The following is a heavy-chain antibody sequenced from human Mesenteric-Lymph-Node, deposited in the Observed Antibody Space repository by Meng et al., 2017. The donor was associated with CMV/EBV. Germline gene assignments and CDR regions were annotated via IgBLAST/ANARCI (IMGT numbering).Heavy chain of an antibody. D-gene: IGHD6-25*01. V-gene: IGHV1-18*04. Sequence: ASVTVSCKASGYTFTSLGVSWLRQAPGQGLEWVGWIFPYNGDTNNAQKFQGRVTMTTDTSTTTAYMELRSPRSDDTAMYYCARHIPGITAAASDYWDQGTLVTVSS. CDR3: ARHIPGITAAASDY. J-gene: IGHJ4*02. CDR1: GYTFTSLG. CDR2: IFPYNGDT.